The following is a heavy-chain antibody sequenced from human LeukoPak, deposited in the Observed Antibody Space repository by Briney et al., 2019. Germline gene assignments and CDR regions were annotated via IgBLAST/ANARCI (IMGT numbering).Heavy chain of an antibody. Sequence: PGGSLRLSCAASGVTFSSYAMSWVRQAPGKGVEWVSAISGSGGSTYSAASVKGRFTISRDNSKNTLYLQMNSLRAEDTAVYYCAKRGYYYYYMDVWGKGTTVTVSS. V-gene: IGHV3-23*01. J-gene: IGHJ6*03. CDR3: AKRGYYYYYMDV. CDR2: ISGSGGST. CDR1: GVTFSSYA.